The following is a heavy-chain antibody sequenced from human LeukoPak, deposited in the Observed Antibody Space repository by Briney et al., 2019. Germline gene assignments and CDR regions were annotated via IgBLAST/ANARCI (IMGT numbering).Heavy chain of an antibody. CDR1: GGSFSGYY. D-gene: IGHD2-2*01. Sequence: SETLSLTCAVYGGSFSGYYWSWIRQPPGKGLEWVGEINHSGSTNYNPSLKSRVTISVDTSKTQFSLKLSSVTAADTAVYYCARATIVVVPAAYYYYYYMDVWGKGTTVTVSS. CDR3: ARATIVVVPAAYYYYYYMDV. CDR2: INHSGST. J-gene: IGHJ6*03. V-gene: IGHV4-34*01.